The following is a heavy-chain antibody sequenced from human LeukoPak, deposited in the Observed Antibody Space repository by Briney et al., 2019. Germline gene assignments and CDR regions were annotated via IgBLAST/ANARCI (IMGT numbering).Heavy chain of an antibody. CDR1: GGSISSGGYY. D-gene: IGHD2/OR15-2a*01. CDR2: IYYSGST. V-gene: IGHV4-31*03. CDR3: ARYEETFEFDY. J-gene: IGHJ4*02. Sequence: PSQTLSLTCTVPGGSISSGGYYWSWIRQHPGKGLEWIGYIYYSGSTYYNPSLKSRVTISVDTSKNQFSLKLSSVTAADTAVYYCARYEETFEFDYWGQGTLVTVSS.